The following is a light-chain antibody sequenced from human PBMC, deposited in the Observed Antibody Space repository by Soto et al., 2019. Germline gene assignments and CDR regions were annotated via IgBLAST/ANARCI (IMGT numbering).Light chain of an antibody. CDR2: DVS. Sequence: QCSLTQTASMSVSPGQPITISRTGRSSDVVGYHYVSWYQQQSQIAPILMIYDVSYRPARLSNRFSGSTSGYLASLTIPGLQAEDEADYGYRSDRSSSTIGFATETKVTGL. V-gene: IGLV2-14*03. CDR3: RSDRSSSTIG. J-gene: IGLJ1*01. CDR1: SSDVVGYHY.